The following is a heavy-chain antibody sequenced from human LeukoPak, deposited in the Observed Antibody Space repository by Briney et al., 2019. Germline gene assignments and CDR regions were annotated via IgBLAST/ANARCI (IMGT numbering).Heavy chain of an antibody. CDR3: ARVGYTSSWGERFYFDY. CDR1: GFTFSNNY. J-gene: IGHJ4*02. CDR2: IDSAGST. V-gene: IGHV3-66*01. D-gene: IGHD6-13*01. Sequence: TGGSLRLSCATSGFTFSNNYMSWVRQAPEKGLECVSVIDSAGSTYYAASVKGRFTISRDISKNALFLLMNSLTAEDTAVYYCARVGYTSSWGERFYFDYWGLGTVVTVSS.